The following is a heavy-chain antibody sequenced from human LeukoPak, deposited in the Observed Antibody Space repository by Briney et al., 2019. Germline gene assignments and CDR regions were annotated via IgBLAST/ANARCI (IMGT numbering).Heavy chain of an antibody. CDR2: IYNSGTT. CDR1: GGSISSHF. Sequence: KPSETLSLTCTVSGGSISSHFWSWIRQPPGKRLEWIGNIYNSGTTNYNPSLESRVTISVDTSKNQLSLQLTSVTAADTAVYYCTKATQWLAFDYWGRGTLVTVSS. J-gene: IGHJ4*02. D-gene: IGHD6-19*01. CDR3: TKATQWLAFDY. V-gene: IGHV4-59*11.